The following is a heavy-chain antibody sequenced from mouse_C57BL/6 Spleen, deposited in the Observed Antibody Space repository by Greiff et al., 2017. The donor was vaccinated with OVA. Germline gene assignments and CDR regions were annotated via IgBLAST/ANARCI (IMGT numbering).Heavy chain of an antibody. CDR2: INPSNGGT. V-gene: IGHV1-53*01. CDR3: ARSYGTLYYYAMDY. CDR1: GYTFTSYW. J-gene: IGHJ4*01. Sequence: QVQLQQPGTELVKPGASVTLSCTASGYTFTSYWMHWVKQRPGQGLEWIGNINPSNGGTNSNEKFKSKATLTVDKSSSTAYMQLSSLTSEDSAVYYCARSYGTLYYYAMDYWGQGTSVTVSS. D-gene: IGHD1-1*01.